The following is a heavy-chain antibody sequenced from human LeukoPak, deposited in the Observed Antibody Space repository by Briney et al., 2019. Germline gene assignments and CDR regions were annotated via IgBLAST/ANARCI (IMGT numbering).Heavy chain of an antibody. CDR2: ISYDGSNK. CDR3: ARDNYYGSGSHYNWFDP. Sequence: PGRSLRLPCAASGFTFSSYAMHWVRQAPGKGLEWVAVISYDGSNKYYADSVKGRFTISRDNSKNTLYLQMNSLRAEDTAVYYCARDNYYGSGSHYNWFDPWGQGTLVTVSS. J-gene: IGHJ5*02. CDR1: GFTFSSYA. D-gene: IGHD3-10*01. V-gene: IGHV3-30-3*01.